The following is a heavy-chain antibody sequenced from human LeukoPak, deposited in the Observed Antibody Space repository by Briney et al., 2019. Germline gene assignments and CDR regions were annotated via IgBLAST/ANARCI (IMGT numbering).Heavy chain of an antibody. V-gene: IGHV3-23*01. CDR3: AKLEDYCSSTSCYQNFDY. CDR2: IRGSGGST. Sequence: GGSLRLSCAASGFTFSSYAMSWVRQAPGKGLEWVSAIRGSGGSTYYADSVKGRFTISRDNSKNTLYLQMNSLRAEDTAVYYCAKLEDYCSSTSCYQNFDYWGQGTLVTVSS. D-gene: IGHD2-2*01. CDR1: GFTFSSYA. J-gene: IGHJ4*02.